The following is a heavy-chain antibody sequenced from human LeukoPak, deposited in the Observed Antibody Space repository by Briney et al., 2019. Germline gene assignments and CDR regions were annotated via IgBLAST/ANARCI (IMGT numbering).Heavy chain of an antibody. D-gene: IGHD3-10*01. Sequence: GGSLRLSCAASGFTFSSYNMNWVRQAPGKGLEWVSSISTSSSYIYYADSVKGRFTISRHNAKNSLYLQMNSLRAEDTAVCYCARDSRWFGEYAFDIWGQGTMVTVSS. CDR2: ISTSSSYI. CDR3: ARDSRWFGEYAFDI. V-gene: IGHV3-21*01. J-gene: IGHJ3*02. CDR1: GFTFSSYN.